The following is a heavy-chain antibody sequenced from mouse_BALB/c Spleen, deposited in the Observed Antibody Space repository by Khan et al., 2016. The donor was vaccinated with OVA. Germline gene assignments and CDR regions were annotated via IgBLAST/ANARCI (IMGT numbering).Heavy chain of an antibody. V-gene: IGHV1S81*02. CDR2: INPSDGDT. J-gene: IGHJ3*01. CDR1: GYTFTSYY. D-gene: IGHD2-1*01. CDR3: TRSGYGTFAY. Sequence: QVQLKESGAELVKPGASVKMSCKASGYTFTSYYMYWVKQRPGQGLEWIGEINPSDGDTNFTEKFKRKVTLTVDTSSSTVYMQLSSLTSEDSAVYYCTRSGYGTFAYWGQGTLVTVSA.